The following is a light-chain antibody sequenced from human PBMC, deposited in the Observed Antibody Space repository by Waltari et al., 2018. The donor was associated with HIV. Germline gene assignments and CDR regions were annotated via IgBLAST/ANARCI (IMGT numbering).Light chain of an antibody. CDR3: QQYNTYSPT. J-gene: IGKJ2*01. CDR2: KAS. Sequence: DIQMTQSPSTLSAFVGDRVTITCRASQSISSWLAWYQQKPGKAPKRLIYKASTLQSGVPSRFSGSGSGTEFTLTISSLQPDDFATYYCQQYNTYSPTFGQGTKLEIK. CDR1: QSISSW. V-gene: IGKV1-5*03.